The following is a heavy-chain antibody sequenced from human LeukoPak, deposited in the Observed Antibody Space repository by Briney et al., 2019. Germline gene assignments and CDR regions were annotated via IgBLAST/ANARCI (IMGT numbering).Heavy chain of an antibody. V-gene: IGHV4-59*01. Sequence: KPSETLSLTCTVSGGSISSYYWSWIRQPPGKGLEWIGYIYYSGSTNYNPSLKSRVTISVDTSKNQFSLKLSSVTAADTAVYYCARGGDYFAPLAHNWFDPWGQGTLVTVSS. CDR3: ARGGDYFAPLAHNWFDP. CDR1: GGSISSYY. D-gene: IGHD4-17*01. J-gene: IGHJ5*02. CDR2: IYYSGST.